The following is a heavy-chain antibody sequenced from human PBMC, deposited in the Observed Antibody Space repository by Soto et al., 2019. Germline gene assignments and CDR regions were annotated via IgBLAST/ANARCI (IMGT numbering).Heavy chain of an antibody. CDR1: GFFFSSYT. D-gene: IGHD6-13*01. CDR2: ISATSENT. Sequence: EVQLLESGGGLVQPGGSLRLSCVGSGFFFSSYTMTWVRQAPGTGLVWVSSISATSENTYYADSVRGRFTISRNNSKNTLILRMNSRIADETARSYRGTARDQQRVRHAFDDWGQGILFIVSS. J-gene: IGHJ4*02. CDR3: GTARDQQRVRHAFDD. V-gene: IGHV3-23*01.